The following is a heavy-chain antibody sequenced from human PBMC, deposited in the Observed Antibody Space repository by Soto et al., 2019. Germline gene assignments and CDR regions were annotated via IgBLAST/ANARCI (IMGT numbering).Heavy chain of an antibody. V-gene: IGHV1-69*01. CDR3: AGAVGGRGGSSCWPEYAVDV. Sequence: QVQLVQSGAEVRKPGSSVKVSCKASGGTFTNYAITWVRQAPRQGLEWMGGIVPLPGTTNYAQKFRGRVTISADEPTSTAYLALSSLISADTAVYYCAGAVGGRGGSSCWPEYAVDVWGQWTMVIASS. CDR1: GGTFTNYA. J-gene: IGHJ3*01. D-gene: IGHD6-19*01. CDR2: IVPLPGTT.